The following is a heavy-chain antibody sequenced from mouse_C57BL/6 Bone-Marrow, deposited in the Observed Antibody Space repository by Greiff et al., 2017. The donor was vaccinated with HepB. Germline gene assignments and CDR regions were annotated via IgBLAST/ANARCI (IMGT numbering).Heavy chain of an antibody. V-gene: IGHV1-81*01. Sequence: QVQLKQSGAELARPGASVKLSCKASGYTFTSYGISWVKQRTGQGLEWIGEIYPRSGNTYYNEKFKGKATLTADKSSSTAYMELRSLTSEDSAVYFCAIRGWDCFDYWGQGTTLTVSS. CDR2: IYPRSGNT. D-gene: IGHD1-1*02. CDR1: GYTFTSYG. J-gene: IGHJ2*01. CDR3: AIRGWDCFDY.